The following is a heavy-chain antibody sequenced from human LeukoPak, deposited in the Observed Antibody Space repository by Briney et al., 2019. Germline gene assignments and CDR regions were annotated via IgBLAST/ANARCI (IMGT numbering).Heavy chain of an antibody. Sequence: SETLSLTCAVYGGSFSGYYWSWIRQPPGKGLEWIGEINHSGSTNYNPSLKSRVTISVDTSKNQFSLKLSSVTAADTAVYYCARGRNRRYSSSTSCPIDLWGRGTLVTVSS. CDR3: ARGRNRRYSSSTSCPIDL. CDR2: INHSGST. J-gene: IGHJ2*01. V-gene: IGHV4-34*01. D-gene: IGHD2-2*01. CDR1: GGSFSGYY.